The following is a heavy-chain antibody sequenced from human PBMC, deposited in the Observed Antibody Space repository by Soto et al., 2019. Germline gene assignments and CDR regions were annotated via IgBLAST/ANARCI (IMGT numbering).Heavy chain of an antibody. J-gene: IGHJ4*02. CDR1: GFSLTTTEVA. CDR3: AHSGPIATAVFDY. CDR2: IYWDDDK. D-gene: IGHD6-13*01. V-gene: IGHV2-5*02. Sequence: QITLKESGPSLVNPTQSLTLTCSFSGFSLTTTEVAVGWIRQPPGKALEWLALIYWDDDKRYSPSLKSSLTTTKNTAKNQVFLTMPNVHPEDTATNFCAHSGPIATAVFDYWARESWSPSPQ.